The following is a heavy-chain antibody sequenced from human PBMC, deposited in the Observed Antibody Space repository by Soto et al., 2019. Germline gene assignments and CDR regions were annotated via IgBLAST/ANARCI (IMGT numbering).Heavy chain of an antibody. CDR1: GGSISSGGYY. Sequence: QVQLQESGPGLVKPSQTLSLTCTVSGGSISSGGYYWSWIRQHPGKGLEWIGYIYYSGSTYYNPSLKSRVTISVDTSKNQFSLKLSSVTAADTAVYYCARAQGYCSGGSCYFDYWGQGTLVTVSS. V-gene: IGHV4-31*03. D-gene: IGHD2-15*01. CDR2: IYYSGST. CDR3: ARAQGYCSGGSCYFDY. J-gene: IGHJ4*02.